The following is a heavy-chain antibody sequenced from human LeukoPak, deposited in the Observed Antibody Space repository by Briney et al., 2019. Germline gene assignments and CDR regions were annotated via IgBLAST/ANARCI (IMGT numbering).Heavy chain of an antibody. CDR3: ARDSRANYFDY. CDR1: GFTLSTYC. V-gene: IGHV3-33*01. D-gene: IGHD5-12*01. J-gene: IGHJ4*02. Sequence: GRSLRPSCAVSGFTLSTYCMHWVRQAPGKGLGWVSVIWYDGSNKYYADSEKGRFTISRDNSKNTLYLQMNSLRAEDTAVYYCARDSRANYFDYWGQGTLVTVSS. CDR2: IWYDGSNK.